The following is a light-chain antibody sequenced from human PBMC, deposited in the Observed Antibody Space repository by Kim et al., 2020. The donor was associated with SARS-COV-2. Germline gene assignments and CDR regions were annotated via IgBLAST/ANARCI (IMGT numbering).Light chain of an antibody. CDR3: QQYSSSWT. Sequence: DVQMTQSPSTLSASVGDRVTITCRASQSISTWLAWYQQKPGKAPKLLISKASSLASGVPSRFSGSGSGTEFTLTISSLQPDDFATYYCQQYSSSWTFGQGTKLEI. CDR2: KAS. V-gene: IGKV1-5*03. CDR1: QSISTW. J-gene: IGKJ1*01.